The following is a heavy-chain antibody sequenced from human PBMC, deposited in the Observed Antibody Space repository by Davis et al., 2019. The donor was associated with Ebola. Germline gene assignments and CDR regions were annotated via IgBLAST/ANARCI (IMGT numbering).Heavy chain of an antibody. CDR3: AKDMRSKINPSGVDV. CDR2: MYTACTTRCT. Sequence: GESLKISCAASGFSVSSTYVSWVRQAPGKGLEWVSVMYTACTTRCTDYADSVKGRFTVSRDNSHNTVFLQMNSLRAEDTALYYCAKDMRSKINPSGVDVWGQGTTVTVSS. CDR1: GFSVSSTY. V-gene: IGHV3-23*03. J-gene: IGHJ6*02. D-gene: IGHD2/OR15-2a*01.